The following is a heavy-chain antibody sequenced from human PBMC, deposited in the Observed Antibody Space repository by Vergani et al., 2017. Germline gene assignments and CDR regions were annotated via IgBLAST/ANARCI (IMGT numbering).Heavy chain of an antibody. D-gene: IGHD3-10*01. J-gene: IGHJ5*02. CDR1: GGSFSGYY. V-gene: IGHV4-34*01. CDR3: ARSHLDVVRGVISWFDP. CDR2: INHSGST. Sequence: QVQLQQWGAGLLKPSETLSLTCAVYGGSFSGYYWSWIRQPPGKGLEWIGEINHSGSTNYNPSLKSRVTISVDTSKNQFSLKLSSVTAADTAVYYFARSHLDVVRGVISWFDPWGQGTLVTVSS.